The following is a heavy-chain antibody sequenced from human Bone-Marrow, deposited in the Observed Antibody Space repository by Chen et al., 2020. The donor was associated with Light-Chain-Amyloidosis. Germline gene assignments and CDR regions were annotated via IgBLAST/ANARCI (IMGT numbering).Heavy chain of an antibody. Sequence: WGSLRLSCAASGFAFSSYAMSWVRQAPGKGLEWVSTISGSGGSRYYGDSVKGRLTISRDNSKNALFLQMNSLGAEDTAVYYCAKDISYDDILPGYPADAFDIWGQGTMVTVSS. CDR1: GFAFSSYA. V-gene: IGHV3-23*01. J-gene: IGHJ3*02. D-gene: IGHD3-9*01. CDR2: ISGSGGSR. CDR3: AKDISYDDILPGYPADAFDI.